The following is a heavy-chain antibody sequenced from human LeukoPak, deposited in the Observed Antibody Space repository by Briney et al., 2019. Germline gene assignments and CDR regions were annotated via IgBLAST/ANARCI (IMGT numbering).Heavy chain of an antibody. CDR2: IGGGGITT. CDR1: GFTFNNYA. J-gene: IGHJ4*02. D-gene: IGHD3-16*02. Sequence: GGSLRLSCTTSGFTFNNYAMSWVRQAPGKGLDWFSAIGGGGITTYYADSVKGRFTLSRDNSKGTLYLQMNSLRVEDTAVYYCAKGSDGYRPYYFDYWGQGTLVAVSS. V-gene: IGHV3-23*01. CDR3: AKGSDGYRPYYFDY.